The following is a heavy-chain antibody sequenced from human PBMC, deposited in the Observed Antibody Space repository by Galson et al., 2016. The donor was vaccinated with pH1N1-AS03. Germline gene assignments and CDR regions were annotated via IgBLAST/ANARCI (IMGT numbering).Heavy chain of an antibody. D-gene: IGHD4-23*01. Sequence: SLRLSCAASGFTFSKFEMSWVRQAPGKGLEWISYITGRGSPRYYADSVKGRFTISRDNAKNSLYLQMNSLRADDTALCYCTSLHGSNYGANPSPAFDIWGRGTMVTVSS. J-gene: IGHJ3*02. V-gene: IGHV3-48*03. CDR2: ITGRGSPR. CDR3: TSLHGSNYGANPSPAFDI. CDR1: GFTFSKFE.